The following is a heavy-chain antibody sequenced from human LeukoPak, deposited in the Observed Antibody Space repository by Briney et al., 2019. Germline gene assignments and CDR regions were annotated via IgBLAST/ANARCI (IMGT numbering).Heavy chain of an antibody. CDR2: ISYDGSNK. CDR1: GFTFSSYG. Sequence: GGSLRLSCAASGFTFSSYGMHWVRQAPGKGLEWLAVISYDGSNKYYADSVKGRFTISRDNSKNTLYLQMNSLRAEDTAVYYCAKDRGYYYGSGNYSSYFDYWGQGTLVTVSS. D-gene: IGHD3-10*01. CDR3: AKDRGYYYGSGNYSSYFDY. J-gene: IGHJ4*02. V-gene: IGHV3-30*18.